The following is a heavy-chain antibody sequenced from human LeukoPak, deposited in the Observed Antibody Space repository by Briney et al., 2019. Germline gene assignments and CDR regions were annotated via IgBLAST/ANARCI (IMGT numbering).Heavy chain of an antibody. Sequence: GASVKVSCKASGYTFTSYGISWVRQAPGQGLEWVGWISAYNGNTNYAQKLQGRVTMTTDTSTSTAYMELRSLRSDDTAVYYCARARGYSSGRYYFDYWGQGTLVTVSS. J-gene: IGHJ4*02. D-gene: IGHD6-19*01. V-gene: IGHV1-18*01. CDR1: GYTFTSYG. CDR2: ISAYNGNT. CDR3: ARARGYSSGRYYFDY.